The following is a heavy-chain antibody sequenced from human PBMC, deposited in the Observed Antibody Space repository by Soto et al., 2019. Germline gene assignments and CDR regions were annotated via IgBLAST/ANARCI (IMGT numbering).Heavy chain of an antibody. V-gene: IGHV3-53*01. CDR1: GFTVSSNY. J-gene: IGHJ4*02. D-gene: IGHD2-21*02. Sequence: GGSLRLSCAASGFTVSSNYMSWVRQAPGKGLEWVSVIYSGGSTYYADSVKGRFTISRDNSKNTLYLQMNSLRAEDTAVYYCASTYCGGDCYPRAFDYWGQGTLVTV. CDR3: ASTYCGGDCYPRAFDY. CDR2: IYSGGST.